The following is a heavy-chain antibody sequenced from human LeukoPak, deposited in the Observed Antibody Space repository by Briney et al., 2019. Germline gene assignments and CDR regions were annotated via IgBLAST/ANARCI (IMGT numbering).Heavy chain of an antibody. CDR1: GGSITSSTYY. D-gene: IGHD3-10*01. J-gene: IGHJ5*02. V-gene: IGHV4-39*01. CDR2: IYYRGGT. Sequence: PSETLSLTCTVSGGSITSSTYYWGWIRQPPGKGLEWFGSIYYRGGTYYNPSLKSRVTTSVDTSKNQFFLKLNSVTATDTAVYYCARLSFGELSWFGPWGRGTLVTVSS. CDR3: ARLSFGELSWFGP.